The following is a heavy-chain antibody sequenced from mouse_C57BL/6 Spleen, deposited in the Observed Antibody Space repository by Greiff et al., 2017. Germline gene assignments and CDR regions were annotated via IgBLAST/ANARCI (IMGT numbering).Heavy chain of an antibody. V-gene: IGHV1-4*01. J-gene: IGHJ4*01. Sequence: QVQLQQSGAELVRPGASVKMSCKASGYTFTSYTMHWVKQRPGQGLEWIGYINPSGGSTKYNQKFKDKATLTAHNSSSTAYLQLSSLTSDDAVVYYCARSGKDAMDDWGQGTSGTVSS. CDR3: ARSGKDAMDD. D-gene: IGHD4-1*01. CDR1: GYTFTSYT. CDR2: INPSGGST.